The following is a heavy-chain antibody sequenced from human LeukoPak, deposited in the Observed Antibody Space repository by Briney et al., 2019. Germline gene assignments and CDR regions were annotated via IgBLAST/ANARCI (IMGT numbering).Heavy chain of an antibody. CDR2: TYYRSKWYN. CDR3: ARGTTGHKMDV. D-gene: IGHD1-1*01. Sequence: PSQTLSLTCAISGDSVSSNSGTWNLIRQSPSRGLEWLGRTYYRSKWYNDYAVSVKSRISINPDTFKNQFSLQLNSVTPEDTAVYYCARGTTGHKMDVWGQGTTVTVSS. J-gene: IGHJ6*02. CDR1: GDSVSSNSGT. V-gene: IGHV6-1*01.